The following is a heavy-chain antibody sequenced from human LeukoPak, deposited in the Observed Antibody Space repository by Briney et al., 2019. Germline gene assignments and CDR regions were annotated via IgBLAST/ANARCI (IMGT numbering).Heavy chain of an antibody. V-gene: IGHV1-2*02. J-gene: IGHJ3*01. D-gene: IGHD2-8*02. Sequence: ASVKVSCKASGYTFDENHIHWVRQAPGQGPEWMGWINPKSGATDSAQRFQGRLTITRDTSIGTASMDLSGLRLDDTGIYYCARAGDESTGHYDSLHFWGQGTMVTVFS. CDR1: GYTFDENH. CDR3: ARAGDESTGHYDSLHF. CDR2: INPKSGAT.